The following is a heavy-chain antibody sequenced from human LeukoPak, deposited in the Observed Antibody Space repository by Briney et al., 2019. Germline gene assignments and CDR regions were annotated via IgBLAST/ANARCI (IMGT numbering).Heavy chain of an antibody. D-gene: IGHD1-26*01. V-gene: IGHV4-39*01. J-gene: IGHJ4*02. CDR2: IYYSGST. CDR1: DGSISRSSYY. Sequence: PSETLSLTCTVSDGSISRSSYYWGWIRQPPGKGLEWIGSIYYSGSTYYNPSLKSRVTISVDTSKNQFSLKLSSVTAADTAVFYCATLPGGATTPHWGQGTLVTVSS. CDR3: ATLPGGATTPH.